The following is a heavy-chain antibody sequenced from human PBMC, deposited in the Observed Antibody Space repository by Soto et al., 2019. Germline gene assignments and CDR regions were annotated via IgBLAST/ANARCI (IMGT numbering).Heavy chain of an antibody. CDR1: GFTFSSYG. D-gene: IGHD2-15*01. CDR3: ARDCPSTGGGNGEGYFDL. V-gene: IGHV3-33*01. Sequence: QVQLVESGGGVVQPGRSLRLSCAASGFTFSSYGMHWVRQAPGKGLEWVAVIWYVGSNKYYADSVKGRFTISRDNSKNTLYLQMNSLRAEDTAVYYCARDCPSTGGGNGEGYFDLWGRGTLVTVSS. CDR2: IWYVGSNK. J-gene: IGHJ2*01.